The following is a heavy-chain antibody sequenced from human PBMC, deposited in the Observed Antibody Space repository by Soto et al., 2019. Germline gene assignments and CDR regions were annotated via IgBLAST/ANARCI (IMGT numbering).Heavy chain of an antibody. Sequence: GESLKISCKGSGYSFTSYWISWVRQMPGKGLEWMGRIDPSDSYTNYSPSFQGHVTISADESISTAYLQWSSLKASDTAMYYCASWVYSSSWPYYGLDVWGQGTTVIVSS. CDR2: IDPSDSYT. V-gene: IGHV5-10-1*01. CDR3: ASWVYSSSWPYYGLDV. J-gene: IGHJ6*02. D-gene: IGHD6-13*01. CDR1: GYSFTSYW.